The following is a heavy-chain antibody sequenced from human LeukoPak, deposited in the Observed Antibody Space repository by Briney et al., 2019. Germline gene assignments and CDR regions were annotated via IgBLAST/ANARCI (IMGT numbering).Heavy chain of an antibody. J-gene: IGHJ6*02. V-gene: IGHV3-21*01. CDR2: ISSYSSYI. CDR1: GFTFSSYS. Sequence: GGSLRLSCAASGFTFSSYSMNWVRQAPGKGLEWVSSISSYSSYICYADSVKGRFTISRDNAKNSLYLQMNSLRAEDTAVYYCVRVTSGYNYGFGDYGMDVWGQGTTVTVSS. D-gene: IGHD5-18*01. CDR3: VRVTSGYNYGFGDYGMDV.